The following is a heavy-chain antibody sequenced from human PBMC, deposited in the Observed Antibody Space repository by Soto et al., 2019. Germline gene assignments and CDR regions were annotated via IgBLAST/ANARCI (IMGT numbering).Heavy chain of an antibody. J-gene: IGHJ6*03. Sequence: QVQLVQSGAEVKKPGSSVKVSCTASGGTFSSYTISWVRQAPGPGHAWMRRIIPILGIANYAQKCQGRVTIIADKSTSTAYMELSSMRSEDKSVYYCTSFLSDGTNGVCKLYYYYMAVWGKGTTVTVS. CDR3: TSFLSDGTNGVCKLYYYYMAV. V-gene: IGHV1-69*02. CDR1: GGTFSSYT. CDR2: IIPILGIA. D-gene: IGHD2-8*01.